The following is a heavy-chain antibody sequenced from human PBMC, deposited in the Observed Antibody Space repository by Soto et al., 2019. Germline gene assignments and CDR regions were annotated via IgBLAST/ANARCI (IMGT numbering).Heavy chain of an antibody. CDR1: GFTFDDYA. V-gene: IGHV3-9*01. D-gene: IGHD3-9*01. CDR2: ISWNSGSI. CDR3: ARASPRGRYFDWLIFPLGH. Sequence: GGSLRLSCAASGFTFDDYAMHWVRQAPGKGLEWVSGISWNSGSIGYADSVKGRFTISRGNAKNSLYLQMNSLRAEDTALYFCARASPRGRYFDWLIFPLGHWGQGTLVTVSS. J-gene: IGHJ4*02.